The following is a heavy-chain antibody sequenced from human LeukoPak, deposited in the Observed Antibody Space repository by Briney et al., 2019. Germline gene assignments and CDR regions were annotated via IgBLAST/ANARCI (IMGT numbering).Heavy chain of an antibody. CDR3: ASTVFGVTYNWFDP. J-gene: IGHJ5*02. Sequence: SETLSLTCTVSGASISSGSYFWSWVRQPAGKALEWIGRFHTSGGTNYNPSLESRVTISVDTSKNQFSLKLTSVTAADTAVYYCASTVFGVTYNWFDPWGQGTLVTVSS. V-gene: IGHV4-61*02. CDR1: GASISSGSYF. CDR2: FHTSGGT. D-gene: IGHD3-3*01.